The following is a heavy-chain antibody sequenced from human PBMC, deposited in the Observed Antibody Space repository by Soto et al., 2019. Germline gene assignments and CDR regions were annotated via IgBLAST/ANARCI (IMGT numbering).Heavy chain of an antibody. Sequence: QVQLVQSRVEVKSPGASMKISCKASGYSFTTYALHWVRQAPGQRPEWMGWVNTAYGQTGYLQKLQGRVTITRDTSANTAYLELSSLTSEDTAIYYCARKGGPKSYGDYFDFWGQGTLVTVSS. V-gene: IGHV1-3*04. CDR2: VNTAYGQT. D-gene: IGHD4-17*01. CDR1: GYSFTTYA. J-gene: IGHJ4*02. CDR3: ARKGGPKSYGDYFDF.